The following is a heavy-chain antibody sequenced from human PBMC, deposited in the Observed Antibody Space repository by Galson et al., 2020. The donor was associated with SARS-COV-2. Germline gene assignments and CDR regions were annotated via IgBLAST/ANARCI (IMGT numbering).Heavy chain of an antibody. CDR3: ARDGVATSHYYYYGMDV. CDR1: GFTFSSYS. Sequence: GGSLRLSCAASGFTFSSYSMNWVRQAPGKGLEWVSYISSSSTIYYADSVKGRFTISRDNAKNSLYLQMNSLRAEDTAVYYCARDGVATSHYYYYGMDVWGQGTTVTVSS. D-gene: IGHD5-12*01. V-gene: IGHV3-48*04. CDR2: ISSSSTI. J-gene: IGHJ6*02.